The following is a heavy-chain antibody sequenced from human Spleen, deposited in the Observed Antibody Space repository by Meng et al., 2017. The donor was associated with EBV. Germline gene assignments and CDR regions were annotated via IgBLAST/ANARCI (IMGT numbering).Heavy chain of an antibody. D-gene: IGHD3-10*01. CDR3: ASESGRGFTPDY. CDR2: LIPMSGAP. CDR1: GGTFRSDA. V-gene: IGHV1-69*01. Sequence: QVQLQQSGAGVKKPGSAVKVSCRTSGGTFRSDAVSWVRQATGQGLEWMGGLIPMSGAPHYAQKFQDRVTIIADESTSTHSMELNNLRFEDTAMYYCASESGRGFTPDYWGQGTLVTVSS. J-gene: IGHJ4*02.